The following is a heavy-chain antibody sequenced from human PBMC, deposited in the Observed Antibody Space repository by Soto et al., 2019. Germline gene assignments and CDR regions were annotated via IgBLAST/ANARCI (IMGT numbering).Heavy chain of an antibody. V-gene: IGHV3-23*01. Sequence: GSLRLSCAASGFTFSSYAMSWVRQAPGKGLEWVSAISGSGGSTYYADSVKGRFTISRDNSKNTLYLQMNSLRAEDTAVYYCAKDLWWRYYYDSSGLFGAFDIWGQGTMVTVSS. CDR2: ISGSGGST. CDR3: AKDLWWRYYYDSSGLFGAFDI. D-gene: IGHD3-22*01. J-gene: IGHJ3*02. CDR1: GFTFSSYA.